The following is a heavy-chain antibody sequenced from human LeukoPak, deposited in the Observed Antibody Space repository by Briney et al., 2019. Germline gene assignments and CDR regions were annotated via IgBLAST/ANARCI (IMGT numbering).Heavy chain of an antibody. D-gene: IGHD3-22*01. CDR3: ARAPSEIGGYYPEYFRH. CDR2: IKSDGGT. V-gene: IGHV3-74*01. Sequence: PGGSLRLSCAASGFTFSTYWMHFVRKAPGKGLVWVSRIKSDGGTNYADSVKGRFTISRDNAKKTVSLQMNSLRPEDTGVYYCARAPSEIGGYYPEYFRHWGQGTLVTVSS. J-gene: IGHJ1*01. CDR1: GFTFSTYW.